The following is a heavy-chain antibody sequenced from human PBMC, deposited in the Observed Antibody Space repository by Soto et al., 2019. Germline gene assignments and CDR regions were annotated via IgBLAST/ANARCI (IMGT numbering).Heavy chain of an antibody. D-gene: IGHD2-21*02. Sequence: GGSLRLSCAASGFTFSSYAMSWVRQAPGKGLEWVSTISGSGVSTYYADSVKGRFTISRDNSKNTLYLEMNSLRAEDTATYYCATSVSVTAAIDSWGQGTLVTVSS. CDR2: ISGSGVST. V-gene: IGHV3-23*01. J-gene: IGHJ4*02. CDR3: ATSVSVTAAIDS. CDR1: GFTFSSYA.